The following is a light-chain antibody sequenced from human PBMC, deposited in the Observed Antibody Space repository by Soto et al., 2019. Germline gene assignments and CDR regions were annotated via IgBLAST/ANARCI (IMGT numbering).Light chain of an antibody. V-gene: IGKV3-20*01. J-gene: IGKJ1*01. CDR3: QQYGGSPPET. CDR2: GAS. Sequence: EIVLTQSPGTLSLSPGERATLSCRASQSVSSSYLAWYQQKPGQAPRLLIYGASSRATGIPDRFSGSGSGTDFTLTISRLEPEDFAVYYCQQYGGSPPETFGQGTKVEIK. CDR1: QSVSSSY.